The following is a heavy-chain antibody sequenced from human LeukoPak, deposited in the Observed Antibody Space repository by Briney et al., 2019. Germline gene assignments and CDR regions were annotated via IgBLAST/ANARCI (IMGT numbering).Heavy chain of an antibody. J-gene: IGHJ4*02. CDR3: ASVGGWIGGDY. CDR2: INHSGST. Sequence: SETLSLTCAVYGGSFSGYYWSWIRQPPGKGEEWSGEINHSGSTNYNPSLKSRATISVDKSKNQFYLKLSYVAAADTDVYYCASVGGWIGGDYWGQGTLVTVAS. V-gene: IGHV4-34*01. CDR1: GGSFSGYY. D-gene: IGHD3-10*01.